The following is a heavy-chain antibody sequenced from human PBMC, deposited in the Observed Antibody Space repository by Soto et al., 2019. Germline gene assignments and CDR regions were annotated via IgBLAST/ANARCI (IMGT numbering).Heavy chain of an antibody. Sequence: QVQLQESGPGLVKPSQTLSLTCTVSGGSISSGGYYWSWIRQHPGKGLEWIGYIYYSGSTYYNPSLKSRVTISVDTSKNQFSLKLSSVTAADTAVYYCARAEGTVTTLPWTELNWFDPWGQGTLVTVSS. J-gene: IGHJ5*02. CDR1: GGSISSGGYY. CDR2: IYYSGST. V-gene: IGHV4-31*03. CDR3: ARAEGTVTTLPWTELNWFDP. D-gene: IGHD4-17*01.